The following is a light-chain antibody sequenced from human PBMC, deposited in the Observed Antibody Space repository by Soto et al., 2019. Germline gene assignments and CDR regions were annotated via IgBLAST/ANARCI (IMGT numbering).Light chain of an antibody. V-gene: IGKV1-39*01. Sequence: DIQIKHSIFSTDASVGDRVNIPCRASQSISRDLNWYQQKPGKAPNLLIYAASTLESGVPSRFSGSGSGTDFTLTISSLQLEDFATYYCQQNYSTPLAFGGGGKV. CDR3: QQNYSTPLA. CDR2: AAS. CDR1: QSISRD. J-gene: IGKJ4*01.